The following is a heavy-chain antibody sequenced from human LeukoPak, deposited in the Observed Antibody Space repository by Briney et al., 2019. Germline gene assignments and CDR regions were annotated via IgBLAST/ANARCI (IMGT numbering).Heavy chain of an antibody. D-gene: IGHD2-21*01. Sequence: GGSLRLSCVASGFTFRNYAMSWVRQAPGKGLESVSTISGSASDTHYADSVKGRFTISRDNSKNTLYLHMDSLRAEDTAVYYCAKDGEGWGQGTLVTVSS. V-gene: IGHV3-23*01. J-gene: IGHJ4*02. CDR1: GFTFRNYA. CDR2: ISGSASDT. CDR3: AKDGEG.